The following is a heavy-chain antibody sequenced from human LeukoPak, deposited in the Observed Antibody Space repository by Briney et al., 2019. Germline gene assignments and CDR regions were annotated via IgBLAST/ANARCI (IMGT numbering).Heavy chain of an antibody. V-gene: IGHV4-30-2*01. Sequence: SETLSLTCAVSGGSISSGGYSWSWIRQPPGKGLEWIGYIYHSGSTYYNPSLKSRVTISVDRSKNQFSLKLSSVTAADTAVYYCARGTLGTPIDYWGQGTLVTVSS. CDR1: GGSISSGGYS. D-gene: IGHD2-15*01. CDR2: IYHSGST. CDR3: ARGTLGTPIDY. J-gene: IGHJ4*02.